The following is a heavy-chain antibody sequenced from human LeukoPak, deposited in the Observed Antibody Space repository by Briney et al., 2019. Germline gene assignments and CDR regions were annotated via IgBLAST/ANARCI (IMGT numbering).Heavy chain of an antibody. CDR2: IYYSGST. J-gene: IGHJ4*02. CDR3: ARNFMTTDKKYFVY. D-gene: IGHD4-17*01. V-gene: IGHV4-31*03. CDR1: GGSISSGGYY. Sequence: KPSQTLSLTCTVSGGSISSGGYYWSWIRQHPGKGLEWIGYIYYSGSTYYNPSLKSRVTISVDTSKNQFSLKLSSVTAADTAVYYCARNFMTTDKKYFVYWGQGTLVTVSS.